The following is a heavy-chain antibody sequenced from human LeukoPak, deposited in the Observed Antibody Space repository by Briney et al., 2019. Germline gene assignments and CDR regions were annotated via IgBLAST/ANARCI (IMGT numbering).Heavy chain of an antibody. CDR2: TYYRSNRSKWSS. J-gene: IGHJ3*02. Sequence: SQTLSLTFAISGDSVSADSATWNWIRQSPWRGLEWLGRTYYRSNRSKWSSDYALSVESRITISPDTSKNEFSLQLNSVTPEDTAVYYCARANHRAFDIWGQGTMVTVSS. CDR1: GDSVSADSAT. V-gene: IGHV6-1*01. CDR3: ARANHRAFDI.